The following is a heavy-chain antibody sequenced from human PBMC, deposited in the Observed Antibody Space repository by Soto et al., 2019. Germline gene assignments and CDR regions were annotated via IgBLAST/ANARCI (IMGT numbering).Heavy chain of an antibody. Sequence: SQTLSLTCVISGDNVSTNSAGWNWIRQSPSRGLEWLGRTYYRSKWYNDYALSVKSRITVHPDTSKNQFSLQLKSVTPDDTGVYYCVRNSWNAPPAFDVWGQGNQGTVSS. V-gene: IGHV6-1*01. J-gene: IGHJ4*02. CDR3: VRNSWNAPPAFDV. D-gene: IGHD1-1*01. CDR2: TYYRSKWYN. CDR1: GDNVSTNSAG.